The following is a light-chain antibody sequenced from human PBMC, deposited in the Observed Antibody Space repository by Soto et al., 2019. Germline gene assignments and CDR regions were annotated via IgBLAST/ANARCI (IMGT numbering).Light chain of an antibody. CDR3: CSYARSSTWV. Sequence: QSALTQPASVSGSPGQSITISCTGTSSDVGSYNLVSWYQQHPGKAPKLLIYEGSKRPSGVSNRFSGSKSGNTASLTISGLQAEDEADYYCCSYARSSTWVFGGGTNLTVL. CDR1: SSDVGSYNL. J-gene: IGLJ3*02. V-gene: IGLV2-23*01. CDR2: EGS.